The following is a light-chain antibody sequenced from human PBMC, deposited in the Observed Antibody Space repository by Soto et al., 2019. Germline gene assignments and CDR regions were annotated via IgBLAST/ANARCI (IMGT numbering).Light chain of an antibody. CDR2: KDS. J-gene: IGLJ2*01. CDR1: ALPKQY. Sequence: SYELTQPPSVSVPPGQTARITCSGDALPKQYAYWYQQKPGQAPVLVIYKDSERPSGIPERFSGSSSGTTVTLTISGLQAEDEADYYCQSSDTSGTYVVFGGGTKVTVL. CDR3: QSSDTSGTYVV. V-gene: IGLV3-25*03.